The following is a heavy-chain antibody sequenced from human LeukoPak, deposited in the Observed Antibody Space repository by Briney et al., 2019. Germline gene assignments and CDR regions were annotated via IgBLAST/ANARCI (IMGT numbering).Heavy chain of an antibody. J-gene: IGHJ5*02. CDR3: ASEGDSYYDILAGYYMRHNWFDP. D-gene: IGHD3-9*01. V-gene: IGHV1-69*13. CDR2: IFPIFGTA. CDR1: GGTFSSYA. Sequence: ASVKVSCKASGGTFSSYAISWVRQAPGQGLEWMGGIFPIFGTANYAQKFQGRVTITADESTSTAYMELSSLRSEDTAVYYCASEGDSYYDILAGYYMRHNWFDPWGQGTLVTVSS.